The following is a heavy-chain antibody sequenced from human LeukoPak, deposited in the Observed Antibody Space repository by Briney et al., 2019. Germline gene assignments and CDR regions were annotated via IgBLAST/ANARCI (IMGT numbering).Heavy chain of an antibody. J-gene: IGHJ4*02. V-gene: IGHV3-21*01. D-gene: IGHD4-17*01. Sequence: VSSISSSSSYIYYADSVKGRFTISRDNAKNSLYLQMNSLRAEDTAVYYCARDSTVTTLDYWGQGTLVTVSS. CDR3: ARDSTVTTLDY. CDR2: ISSSSSYI.